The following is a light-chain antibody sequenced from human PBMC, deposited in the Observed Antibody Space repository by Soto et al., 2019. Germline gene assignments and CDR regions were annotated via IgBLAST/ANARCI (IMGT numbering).Light chain of an antibody. CDR3: QKYNTASWT. Sequence: DIQMTQSPSSLSASVGDRVTSTCRASQGIGSHLAWYQQKPGKTPKLLIYAASTRQSGVPSRFSGSGSGTDFTLTISSLQPEDIATYYCQKYNTASWTFGQGTKV. CDR2: AAS. V-gene: IGKV1-27*01. J-gene: IGKJ1*01. CDR1: QGIGSH.